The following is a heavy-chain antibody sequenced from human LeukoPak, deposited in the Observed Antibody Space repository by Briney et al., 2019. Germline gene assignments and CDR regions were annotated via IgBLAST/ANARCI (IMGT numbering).Heavy chain of an antibody. CDR1: GGSLSSSSVY. J-gene: IGHJ5*02. D-gene: IGHD5-12*01. CDR2: VSAIGST. V-gene: IGHV4-61*02. Sequence: PSETLSLTCTVSGGSLSSSSVYWNRIRQPAGKGLEWIGRVSAIGSTNQNPSLKSRVSISVDTSKNQFSLKLTSVTAADTAVYYCARDILHSGSGYSRGYFDPWGQGALVTVSS. CDR3: ARDILHSGSGYSRGYFDP.